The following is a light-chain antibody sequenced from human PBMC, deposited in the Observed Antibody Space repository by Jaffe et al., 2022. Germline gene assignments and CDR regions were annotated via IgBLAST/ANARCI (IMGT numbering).Light chain of an antibody. CDR3: QQLNSYPLT. J-gene: IGKJ4*01. V-gene: IGKV1-9*01. CDR1: QGISSC. Sequence: DIQLTQSPSFLSASVGDRVTITCRASQGISSCLAWYQHKPGKAPKLLIYAASTLQSGVPSRFSGSGSGTEFTLTISSLQPEDFATYYCQQLNSYPLTFGGGTNVEIK. CDR2: AAS.